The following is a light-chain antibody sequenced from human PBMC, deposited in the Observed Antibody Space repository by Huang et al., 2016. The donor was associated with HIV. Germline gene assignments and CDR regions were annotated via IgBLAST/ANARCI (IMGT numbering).Light chain of an antibody. J-gene: IGKJ1*01. Sequence: DIVMTQTPLSSPITLGQPASISCNSSQSLVHSDGNTYLSWLQQRTGQPPRLLIYKTSSRFSGVPDRFSGSGTGTEFTLRISRVEPEEVAIYYCGQTTQFPWTFGQGTTVEI. V-gene: IGKV2-24*01. CDR1: QSLVHSDGNTY. CDR2: KTS. CDR3: GQTTQFPWT.